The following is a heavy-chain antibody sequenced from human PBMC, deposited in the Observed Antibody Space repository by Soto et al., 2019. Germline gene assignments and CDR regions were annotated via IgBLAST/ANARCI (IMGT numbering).Heavy chain of an antibody. D-gene: IGHD3-3*01. V-gene: IGHV1-2*02. Sequence: ASVKVSCKASGYTFTGYYMHWVRQAPGQGLEWMGWINPNSGGTNYAQKFQGRVTMTRDTSISTAYMELSRLRSEDTAVYYCAADHNTLPAGVLRFLEWFRYGMDVWGQGTTVTVSS. CDR1: GYTFTGYY. CDR3: AADHNTLPAGVLRFLEWFRYGMDV. J-gene: IGHJ6*01. CDR2: INPNSGGT.